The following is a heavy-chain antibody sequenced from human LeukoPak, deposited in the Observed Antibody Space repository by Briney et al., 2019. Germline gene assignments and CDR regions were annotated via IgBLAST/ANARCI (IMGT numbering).Heavy chain of an antibody. CDR3: ATLGGSIDY. J-gene: IGHJ4*02. D-gene: IGHD3-16*01. Sequence: SETLSLTCSVSGGVITSFYWSCIRQSPGKGLECVGSMFSSGSATYNPSLKSRVTIAVDRSQSLFSLKLTSVTAADTAIYYCATLGGSIDYWGRGTLVAVSS. CDR2: MFSSGSA. V-gene: IGHV4-59*08. CDR1: GGVITSFY.